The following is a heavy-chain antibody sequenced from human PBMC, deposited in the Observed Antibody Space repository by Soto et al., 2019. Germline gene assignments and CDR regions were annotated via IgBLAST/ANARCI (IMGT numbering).Heavy chain of an antibody. V-gene: IGHV1-69*01. J-gene: IGHJ6*02. CDR3: ASSNCGRWYSFYYYYGMDV. D-gene: IGHD2-15*01. CDR2: IIPIFGTA. Sequence: QVQLVQSGAEVKKPGSSVKVSCKASGGTFSSYAISWVRQAPGQGLEWMGGIIPIFGTANYAQKFQGRVTITADESTSTAYMELSSLRSEETAVYYCASSNCGRWYSFYYYYGMDVWGQGTTVTVSS. CDR1: GGTFSSYA.